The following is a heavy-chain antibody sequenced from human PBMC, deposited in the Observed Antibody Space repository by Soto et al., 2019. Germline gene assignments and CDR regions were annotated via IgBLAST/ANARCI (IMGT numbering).Heavy chain of an antibody. Sequence: PGGSLRLSCAASGFTFSNYAMTWVRQAPGQGLEWVSGISGGGGSTYYADSVKGRFTISRDNSKKTLFLQMNSLRAEDTALYYCAKGMYYDFWSGSRTSYYYGLDVWGQGTTVTVSS. CDR3: AKGMYYDFWSGSRTSYYYGLDV. V-gene: IGHV3-23*01. D-gene: IGHD3-3*01. J-gene: IGHJ6*02. CDR2: ISGGGGST. CDR1: GFTFSNYA.